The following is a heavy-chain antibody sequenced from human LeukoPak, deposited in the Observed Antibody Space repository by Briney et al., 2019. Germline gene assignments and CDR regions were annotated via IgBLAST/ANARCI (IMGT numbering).Heavy chain of an antibody. CDR2: IYYSGST. J-gene: IGHJ6*03. D-gene: IGHD3-3*01. CDR3: ARGRGITIFGVAIIPHYYYYMDV. V-gene: IGHV4-39*07. CDR1: GGSISSSSYY. Sequence: SETLSLTCTVSGGSISSSSYYWGWIRQPPGKGLEWIGSIYYSGSTYYIPSLKSRVTISVDTSKNQFSLKLSSVTAADTAVYYCARGRGITIFGVAIIPHYYYYMDVWGKGTTVTVSS.